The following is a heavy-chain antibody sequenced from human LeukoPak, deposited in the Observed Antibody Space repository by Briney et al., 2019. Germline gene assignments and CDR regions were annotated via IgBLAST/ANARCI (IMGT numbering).Heavy chain of an antibody. J-gene: IGHJ5*02. D-gene: IGHD2/OR15-2a*01. V-gene: IGHV4-34*01. CDR2: INHSGST. Sequence: SETLSLTRAVYGGSFSGYYWSWIRQPPGKGLEWIGEINHSGSTNYNPSLKSRVTISVDTSKKQFSLNLNSVTAADTAVYFCARGRTSTTRYTFDPWGQGTPVTVSS. CDR3: ARGRTSTTRYTFDP. CDR1: GGSFSGYY.